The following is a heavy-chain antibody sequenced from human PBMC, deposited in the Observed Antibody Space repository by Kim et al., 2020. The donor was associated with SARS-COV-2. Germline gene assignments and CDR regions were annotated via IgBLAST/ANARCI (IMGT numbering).Heavy chain of an antibody. V-gene: IGHV3-48*02. D-gene: IGHD2-15*01. Sequence: TVYYIDSVKGRFTISRDTAKNSLYLQMNSLRDEDTAVYSCASDVYGGKNYWGQGTLVTVSS. CDR2: TV. CDR3: ASDVYGGKNY. J-gene: IGHJ4*02.